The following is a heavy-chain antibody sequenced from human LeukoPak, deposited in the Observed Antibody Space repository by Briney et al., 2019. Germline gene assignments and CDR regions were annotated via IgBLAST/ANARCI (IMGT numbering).Heavy chain of an antibody. CDR1: GGSISSYY. Sequence: KPSETLSLTCTVSGGSISSYYWSWIRQPPGKGLEWIGYIYYSGSTNYNPSLKSRVTISVDTSKNQFSLKLSSVTAADTAVYYCARARGLYFDYWGQGTLVTVSS. V-gene: IGHV4-59*01. CDR3: ARARGLYFDY. D-gene: IGHD5-12*01. J-gene: IGHJ4*02. CDR2: IYYSGST.